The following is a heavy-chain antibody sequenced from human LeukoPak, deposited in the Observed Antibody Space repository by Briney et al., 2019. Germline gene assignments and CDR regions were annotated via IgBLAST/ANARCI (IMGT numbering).Heavy chain of an antibody. CDR3: ARDRQFYGSGSSPLYYYGMDV. CDR1: GFTFSSYS. Sequence: GGSLRLSCASSGFTFSSYSMNWVRQAPGKGLEWISSIISSSSYIYYADSVKGRFTISRDNAKNSLYLQMNSLRAEDTAVYYCARDRQFYGSGSSPLYYYGMDVWGQGTTVTVSS. V-gene: IGHV3-21*01. CDR2: IISSSSYI. J-gene: IGHJ6*02. D-gene: IGHD3-10*01.